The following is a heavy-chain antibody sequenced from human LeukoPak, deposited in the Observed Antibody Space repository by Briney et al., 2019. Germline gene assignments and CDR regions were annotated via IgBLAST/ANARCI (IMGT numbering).Heavy chain of an antibody. CDR3: ARVRYSSGWIDY. V-gene: IGHV4-38-2*02. CDR2: MYHGGST. CDR1: GYSIISGFH. Sequence: SETLSLTCTVSGYSIISGFHWGWVRQPPGKGLEWIGSMYHGGSTYYNPSLKSRVTISVDTSKNQFSLKVSSVTAADTAVYYCARVRYSSGWIDYWGQGTLVTVSS. D-gene: IGHD6-19*01. J-gene: IGHJ4*02.